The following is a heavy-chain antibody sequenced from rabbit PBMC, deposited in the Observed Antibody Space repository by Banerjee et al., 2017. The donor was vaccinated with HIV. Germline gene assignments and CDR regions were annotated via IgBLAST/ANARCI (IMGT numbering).Heavy chain of an antibody. V-gene: IGHV1S45*01. D-gene: IGHD1-1*01. CDR3: ASSGRATYTSGMDL. J-gene: IGHJ6*01. Sequence: QEQLVESGGGLVQPEGSLTLTCTASGFSFSSSYWICWVRQAPGKGLEWIACIYAGSSGSSYYASWAKGRFTISKTSSTTVTLQMTSLTDADTATYFCASSGRATYTSGMDLWGQATLVTVS. CDR2: IYAGSSGSS. CDR1: GFSFSSSYW.